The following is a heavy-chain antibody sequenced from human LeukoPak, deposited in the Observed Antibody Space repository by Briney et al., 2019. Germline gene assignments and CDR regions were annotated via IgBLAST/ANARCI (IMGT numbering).Heavy chain of an antibody. CDR2: IKRKGDDGTI. CDR1: GFTFNNAW. CDR3: TAGTGRSDFDY. Sequence: GGSLRLSCAASGFTFNNAWMSWVRQAPGKGLEWVGRIKRKGDDGTIDYAAPVKGRFTTSRDDSKNTLYLHMNSLKSEDTAVYYCTAGTGRSDFDYWGQGTLVTVSS. V-gene: IGHV3-15*01. J-gene: IGHJ4*02. D-gene: IGHD3/OR15-3a*01.